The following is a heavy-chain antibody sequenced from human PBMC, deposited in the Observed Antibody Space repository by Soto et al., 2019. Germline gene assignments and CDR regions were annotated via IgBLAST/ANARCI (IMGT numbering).Heavy chain of an antibody. CDR3: ARVRQEYQLRSPFDY. Sequence: SVKVSCKASGGTFSSYAISWVRQAPGQGLEWMGGIIPIFGTANYAQKFQGRVTITADKSTSTAYMELSSLRSEDTAVYYCARVRQEYQLRSPFDYWGQGTLVTVSS. CDR1: GGTFSSYA. CDR2: IIPIFGTA. D-gene: IGHD2-2*01. J-gene: IGHJ4*02. V-gene: IGHV1-69*06.